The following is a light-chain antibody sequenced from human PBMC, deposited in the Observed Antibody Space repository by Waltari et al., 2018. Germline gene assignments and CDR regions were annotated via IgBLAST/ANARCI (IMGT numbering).Light chain of an antibody. CDR3: QQYNRWPPLT. Sequence: EVVMTQSPATLSVSPGERATLSCRASQSIATDLAWYQHKPGQAPRLPIYHASTRATAIPTRFRGSGSGTDFTLTISGLQSEDSAVYYCQQYNRWPPLTFGGGAKVEI. V-gene: IGKV3D-15*01. CDR2: HAS. J-gene: IGKJ4*01. CDR1: QSIATD.